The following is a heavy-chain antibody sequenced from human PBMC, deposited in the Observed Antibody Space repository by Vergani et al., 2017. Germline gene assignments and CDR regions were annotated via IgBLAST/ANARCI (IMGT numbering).Heavy chain of an antibody. CDR3: AIDRVGSSGYGHADYMDG. CDR2: MNPNSGNT. V-gene: IGHV1-8*01. J-gene: IGHJ6*03. Sequence: QVQLVQSGAEVKKPGASVKVSCKASGYTFSSYDINWVRQATGQGLEWMGWMNPNSGNTGYAQKFQGRVTMTRNTSIRTAYMELGSLRSEDTAVYYCAIDRVGSSGYGHADYMDGWGKGTTVTVSS. CDR1: GYTFSSYD. D-gene: IGHD6-13*01.